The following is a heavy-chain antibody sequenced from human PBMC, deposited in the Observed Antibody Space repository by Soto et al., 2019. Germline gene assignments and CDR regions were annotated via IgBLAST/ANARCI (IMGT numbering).Heavy chain of an antibody. J-gene: IGHJ6*03. D-gene: IGHD2-15*01. Sequence: ASVKVSCKASGYTFTSYDINWVRQATGQGLEWMGWMNPNSGNTGYAQKFQGRVTMTRNTSISTAYMELSSLRSDDTAVYYCARSCSGGSCYYYYYYMDVWGKGTTVTVSS. CDR1: GYTFTSYD. CDR2: MNPNSGNT. CDR3: ARSCSGGSCYYYYYYMDV. V-gene: IGHV1-8*01.